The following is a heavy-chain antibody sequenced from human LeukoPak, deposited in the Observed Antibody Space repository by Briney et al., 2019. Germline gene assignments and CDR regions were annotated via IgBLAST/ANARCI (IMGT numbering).Heavy chain of an antibody. CDR1: GGSFSGYY. Sequence: SETLSLTCAVYGGSFSGYYWSWIRQPPGKGLEWIGEINHSGSTNYNPSLKSRVTISVDTSKNQFSLKLSSVTAADTAVYYCARERQWLAYYFDYWGQGTLVTVSS. CDR3: ARERQWLAYYFDY. CDR2: INHSGST. J-gene: IGHJ4*02. V-gene: IGHV4-34*01. D-gene: IGHD6-19*01.